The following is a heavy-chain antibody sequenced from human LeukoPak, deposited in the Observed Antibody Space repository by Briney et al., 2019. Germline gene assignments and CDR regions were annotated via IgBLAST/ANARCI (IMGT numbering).Heavy chain of an antibody. CDR1: GYTFTGYY. CDR2: INPNSGGT. Sequence: ASVKLSCKASGYTFTGYYMHWVRQAPGPGLEWMGWINPNSGGTNYAQKFQGRVTMTRDTSISTAYMELSRLRSDDTAVYYCARERRGQYSSSSPNFDYWGQGTLVTVSS. V-gene: IGHV1-2*02. J-gene: IGHJ4*02. D-gene: IGHD6-6*01. CDR3: ARERRGQYSSSSPNFDY.